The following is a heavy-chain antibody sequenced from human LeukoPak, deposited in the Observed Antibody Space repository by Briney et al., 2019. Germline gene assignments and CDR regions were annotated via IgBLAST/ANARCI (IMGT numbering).Heavy chain of an antibody. CDR3: ARDLLLWFGELLVDYYYYYGMDV. Sequence: GGSLRLSCAASGFTFSSYAMSWVRQAPGKGLEWVSAISGSGGSTYYADSVKGRFTISRDNSKNTLYPQMNSLRAEDTAVYYCARDLLLWFGELLVDYYYYYGMDVWGQGTTVTVSS. CDR2: ISGSGGST. CDR1: GFTFSSYA. D-gene: IGHD3-10*01. J-gene: IGHJ6*02. V-gene: IGHV3-23*01.